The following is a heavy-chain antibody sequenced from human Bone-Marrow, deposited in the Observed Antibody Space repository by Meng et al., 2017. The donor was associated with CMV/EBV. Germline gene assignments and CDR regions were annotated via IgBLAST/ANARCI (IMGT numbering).Heavy chain of an antibody. D-gene: IGHD1-1*01. Sequence: GESLKISCAASGFTFSSYTMNWVRQAPGKGLEWVSSISSTSSYIYYADSVKGRFTISRDNAKNSLSLEMSGLRAEDTAVYYCATLQLDRRINYGVDVWGQGTTVTVYS. J-gene: IGHJ6*02. CDR2: ISSTSSYI. CDR1: GFTFSSYT. CDR3: ATLQLDRRINYGVDV. V-gene: IGHV3-21*01.